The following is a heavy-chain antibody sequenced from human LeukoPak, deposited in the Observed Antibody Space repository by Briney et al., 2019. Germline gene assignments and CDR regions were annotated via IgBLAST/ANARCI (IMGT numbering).Heavy chain of an antibody. CDR1: GGSFSGYY. CDR3: ARTGYYDSRRRYFDY. V-gene: IGHV4-34*01. D-gene: IGHD3-22*01. CDR2: INHSGST. J-gene: IGHJ4*02. Sequence: SETLSLTCAVYGGSFSGYYWSWIRQPPGKGLEWIGEINHSGSTNYNPSLKSRVTISVDTSKNQFSLKLSSVTAADTAVYYCARTGYYDSRRRYFDYWGQGTLVTVSS.